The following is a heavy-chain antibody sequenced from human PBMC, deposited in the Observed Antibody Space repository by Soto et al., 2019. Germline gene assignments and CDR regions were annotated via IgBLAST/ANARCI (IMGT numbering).Heavy chain of an antibody. D-gene: IGHD3-10*01. CDR1: GGSVSSDNYY. CDR2: IYHSGSS. Sequence: QVQLQESGPGLVKPSETLSLTCSVSGGSVSSDNYYWSWIRQPPGKGLEWIGYIYHSGSSYYSPSLRSRVTMSLDTSKDQLSLGLRSVTAADTAVYYCARVLYSYGSGTWYFDLWGRGTLVTVSS. CDR3: ARVLYSYGSGTWYFDL. J-gene: IGHJ2*01. V-gene: IGHV4-61*01.